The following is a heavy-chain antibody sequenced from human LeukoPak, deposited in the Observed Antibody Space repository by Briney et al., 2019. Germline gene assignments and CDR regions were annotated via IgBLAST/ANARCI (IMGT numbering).Heavy chain of an antibody. CDR3: AKVITMVRGVIPRTDAYYYYGMDV. D-gene: IGHD3-10*01. CDR1: GVTFSSYG. V-gene: IGHV3-30*18. CDR2: ISYDGSNK. J-gene: IGHJ6*02. Sequence: PGRSLRLSCAASGVTFSSYGMHWVRQAPGKGLEWVAVISYDGSNKYYADSVKGRFTISRDNSKNTLYLQMNSLRAEDTAVYSCAKVITMVRGVIPRTDAYYYYGMDVWGQGTTVTVSS.